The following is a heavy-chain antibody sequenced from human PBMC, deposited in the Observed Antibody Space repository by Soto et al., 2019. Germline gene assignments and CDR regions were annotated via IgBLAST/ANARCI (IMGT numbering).Heavy chain of an antibody. CDR3: ARVPSDEGGFEELSYYYGLYV. D-gene: IGHD3-10*01. CDR1: GFTFSSYD. J-gene: IGHJ6*02. V-gene: IGHV3-13*01. Sequence: EVQLVESGGGLVQPGGSLRLSCAASGFTFSSYDMHWVRQPPGKGLEWVSGIATAGDTYYADSVKGRFTISRENAKNSFYLQMNSLRAEDTAVYYCARVPSDEGGFEELSYYYGLYVWGQGTTVTVSS. CDR2: IATAGDT.